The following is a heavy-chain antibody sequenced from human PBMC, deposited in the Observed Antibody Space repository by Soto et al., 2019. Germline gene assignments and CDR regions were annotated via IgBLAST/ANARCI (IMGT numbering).Heavy chain of an antibody. Sequence: SETLSLTCAVYGGSFSGYYWSWIRQPPGKGLEWIGEINHSGSTNYNPSLKSRVTISVDTSKNQFSLKLSSVTAADTAVYYCARAYHDTKGYSLDPWGQGTLVTVSS. CDR2: INHSGST. CDR3: ARAYHDTKGYSLDP. J-gene: IGHJ5*02. CDR1: GGSFSGYY. D-gene: IGHD2-8*01. V-gene: IGHV4-34*01.